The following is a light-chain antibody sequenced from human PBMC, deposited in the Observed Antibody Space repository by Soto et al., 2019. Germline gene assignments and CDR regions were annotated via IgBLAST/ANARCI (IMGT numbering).Light chain of an antibody. Sequence: DIQMTQSPSSLSASVGDRVTITCRASQSISSYLSWYQQKPGKAPKLLINVASTLQSGVPSRFSGSGSVTAFTLAISSLQPEDFATYDGQQSSSTPPTFGGATRVEIK. CDR3: QQSSSTPPT. CDR1: QSISSY. CDR2: VAS. J-gene: IGKJ4*01. V-gene: IGKV1-39*01.